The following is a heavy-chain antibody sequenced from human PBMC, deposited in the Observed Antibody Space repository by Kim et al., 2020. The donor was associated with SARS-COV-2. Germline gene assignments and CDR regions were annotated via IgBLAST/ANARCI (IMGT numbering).Heavy chain of an antibody. D-gene: IGHD2-21*02. J-gene: IGHJ4*02. V-gene: IGHV3-66*01. CDR3: ARVRAVVTAGYYFDY. Sequence: DAVKGRFTISRDNSKNTLYLQMNSLRAEDAAVYYCARVRAVVTAGYYFDYWGQGTLVTVSS.